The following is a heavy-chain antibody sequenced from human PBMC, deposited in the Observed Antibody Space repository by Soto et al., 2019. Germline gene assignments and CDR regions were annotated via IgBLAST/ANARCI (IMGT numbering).Heavy chain of an antibody. J-gene: IGHJ4*02. CDR2: IYYSGST. CDR1: GGSISSVDYY. Sequence: SETLSLTXTVSGGSISSVDYYWSWIRQPPGKGLEWIGYIYYSGSTYYNPSLKSRVTISVDTSKNQFSLKLSSVTAADTAVYYCARHNWTEFYFDYWGQGTLVTVSS. CDR3: ARHNWTEFYFDY. V-gene: IGHV4-30-4*01. D-gene: IGHD1-20*01.